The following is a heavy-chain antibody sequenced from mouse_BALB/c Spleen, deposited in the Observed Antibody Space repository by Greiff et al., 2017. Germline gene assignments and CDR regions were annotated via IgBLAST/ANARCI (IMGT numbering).Heavy chain of an antibody. V-gene: IGHV3-6*02. CDR1: GYSITSGYY. Sequence: EVQLQESGPGLVKPSQSLSLTCSVTGYSITSGYYWNWIRQFPGNKLEWMGYISYDGSNNYNPSLKNRISITRDTSKNQFFLKLNSVTTEDTATYYCARDRGYDYDGYYYAMDYWGQGTSVTVSS. D-gene: IGHD2-4*01. CDR2: ISYDGSN. CDR3: ARDRGYDYDGYYYAMDY. J-gene: IGHJ4*01.